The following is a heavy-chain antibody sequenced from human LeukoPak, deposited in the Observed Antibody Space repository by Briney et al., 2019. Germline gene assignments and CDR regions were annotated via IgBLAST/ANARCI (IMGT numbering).Heavy chain of an antibody. Sequence: GGSLRLSCEASGFTFSSYEMNWVRQAPGKGLEWVSYISSSGSTIYYADSVKGRFTISRDNAKNSLYLQMNSLRAEDTAVYYCAARYYYDSSGYYRFDYWGQGTLVTVSS. CDR1: GFTFSSYE. D-gene: IGHD3-22*01. V-gene: IGHV3-48*03. J-gene: IGHJ4*02. CDR2: ISSSGSTI. CDR3: AARYYYDSSGYYRFDY.